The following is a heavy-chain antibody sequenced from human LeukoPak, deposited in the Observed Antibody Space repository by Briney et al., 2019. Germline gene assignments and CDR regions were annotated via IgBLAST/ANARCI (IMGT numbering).Heavy chain of an antibody. D-gene: IGHD5-18*01. CDR3: ARHSEHSYVLGMDV. Sequence: SVKVSCTASGGTFSSYAISWVRQAPGQGLEWMGGIIPIFGTANCAQKFQGRVTITADESTSTAYMELSSLRSEDTAVYYCARHSEHSYVLGMDVWGQGTTVTVSS. J-gene: IGHJ6*02. V-gene: IGHV1-69*13. CDR2: IIPIFGTA. CDR1: GGTFSSYA.